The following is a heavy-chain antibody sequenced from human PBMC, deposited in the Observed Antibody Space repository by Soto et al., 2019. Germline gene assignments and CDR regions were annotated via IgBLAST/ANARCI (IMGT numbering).Heavy chain of an antibody. V-gene: IGHV3-33*01. Sequence: GVHRVRQAPGKGLEWVAVIWYDGSNKYYADSVKGRFTISRDNSKNTLYLQMNSLRAEDTAVYYCASIDSSSFGFDYWGQGTLVTVSS. D-gene: IGHD6-6*01. CDR2: IWYDGSNK. CDR1: G. J-gene: IGHJ4*02. CDR3: ASIDSSSFGFDY.